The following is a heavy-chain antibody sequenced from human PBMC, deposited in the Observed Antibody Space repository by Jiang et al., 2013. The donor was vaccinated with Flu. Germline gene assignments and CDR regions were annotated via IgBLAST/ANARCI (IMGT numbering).Heavy chain of an antibody. J-gene: IGHJ4*02. D-gene: IGHD3-22*01. CDR2: ISYDGSNK. CDR1: GFTFSSYG. V-gene: IGHV3-30*18. CDR3: AKDRDYYDSSGYYYLGFVDY. Sequence: SGFTFSSYGMHWVRQAPGKGLEWVAVISYDGSNKYYADSVKGRFTISRDNSKNTLYLQMNSLRAEDTAVYYCAKDRDYYDSSGYYYLGFVDYWGQGTLVTVSS.